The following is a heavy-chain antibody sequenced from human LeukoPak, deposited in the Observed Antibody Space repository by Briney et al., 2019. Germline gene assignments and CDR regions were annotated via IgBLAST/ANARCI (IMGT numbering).Heavy chain of an antibody. CDR2: IIPMFGTS. V-gene: IGHV1-69*05. Sequence: SVKVSCKASGGNFISYAVSWVRQAPGQGLEWMGGIIPMFGTSNYAQKFQGRVTITTDESTTTAYIELSSLSSEDTAVYYCATYTLSQFWSGYYHFDYWGQGTLVSVSS. CDR3: ATYTLSQFWSGYYHFDY. D-gene: IGHD3-3*01. CDR1: GGNFISYA. J-gene: IGHJ4*02.